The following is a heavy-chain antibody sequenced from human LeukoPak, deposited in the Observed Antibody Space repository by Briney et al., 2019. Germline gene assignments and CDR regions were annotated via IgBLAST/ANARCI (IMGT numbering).Heavy chain of an antibody. D-gene: IGHD2-15*01. CDR3: ATLGYCSAGSC. CDR2: IYYSGST. J-gene: IGHJ3*01. V-gene: IGHV4-59*08. CDR1: GASISSYY. Sequence: SETLSLTCTVSGASISSYYWSWIRQPPGKGLEWIGYIYYSGSTNYNPSLKSRVTISVDTSKNQFSLKLSSVTAAGTAVYYCATLGYCSAGSCWGQGTMVTVSS.